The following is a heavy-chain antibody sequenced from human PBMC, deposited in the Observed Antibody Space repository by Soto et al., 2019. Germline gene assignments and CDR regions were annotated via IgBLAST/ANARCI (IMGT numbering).Heavy chain of an antibody. CDR3: AEGRLGGAAN. D-gene: IGHD3-16*01. V-gene: IGHV4-34*01. CDR1: GGSFSGYY. Sequence: QVQLQQWGAGLSKPSETLSLTCAVYGGSFSGYYWSWIRQPPGKGLEWIGEIDHSGGTNYNPSLRGRVPISEAPPKTQFPLNRSSVPAPARAVYSWAEGRLGGAANGGRGTRVTVPS. J-gene: IGHJ4*02. CDR2: IDHSGGT.